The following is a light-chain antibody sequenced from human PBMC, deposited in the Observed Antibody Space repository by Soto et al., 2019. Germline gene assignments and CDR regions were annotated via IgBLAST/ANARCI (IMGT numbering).Light chain of an antibody. CDR3: QQYGGSLLT. J-gene: IGKJ4*01. V-gene: IGKV3-20*01. CDR2: GVS. Sequence: LSPGPLSLCTGECATLSCSARQSVSSSSLAWYQQKPGQAPRLLFFGVSNRAAGVPDRFGGSGSGTDFTLTISRLEPEDFGVYYCQQYGGSLLTFCGVTKV. CDR1: QSVSSSS.